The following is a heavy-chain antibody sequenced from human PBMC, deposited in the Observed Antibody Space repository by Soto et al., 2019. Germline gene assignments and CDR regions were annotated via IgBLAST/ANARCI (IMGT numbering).Heavy chain of an antibody. CDR3: ARDFGIALAAYIDY. CDR1: GDPFNVYA. CDR2: INAGNGDT. Sequence: QVQLVQSGAEVKRPGASVKVSCKASGDPFNVYAMHWVRQAPGQSLEWMGWINAGNGDTKFSQKFQGRVTITRDTSASTDYMELSSLRSEDTAVYYCARDFGIALAAYIDYWGQGTLVTVSS. D-gene: IGHD6-19*01. V-gene: IGHV1-3*01. J-gene: IGHJ4*02.